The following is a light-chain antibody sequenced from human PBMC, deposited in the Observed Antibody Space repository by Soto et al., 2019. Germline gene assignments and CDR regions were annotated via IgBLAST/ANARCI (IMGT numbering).Light chain of an antibody. V-gene: IGLV2-14*01. CDR3: SSFTNSLTLV. CDR2: EVS. Sequence: QSALTQPASVSGSPGQSIALSCTGTSSDIGNYNYVSWYQQHPGKAPKLIIYEVSNRPSGVSNRFSGSKSGNTASLTISGLQADDEADYYCSSFTNSLTLVFGGGTKLTVL. J-gene: IGLJ3*02. CDR1: SSDIGNYNY.